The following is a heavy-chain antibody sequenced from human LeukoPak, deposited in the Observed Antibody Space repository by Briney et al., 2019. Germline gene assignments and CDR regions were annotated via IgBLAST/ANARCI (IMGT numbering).Heavy chain of an antibody. CDR1: GGSISSYY. CDR3: ARSVRWFDP. V-gene: IGHV4-4*09. CDR2: IYTSGST. Sequence: SETLSLTCTVSGGSISSYYWSWIRQPPGKGLEWIGYIYTSGSTNYNPSLKSRVTISVNTSKNQFSLKLSSVTAADTAVYYCARSVRWFDPWGQGTLVTVSS. J-gene: IGHJ5*02.